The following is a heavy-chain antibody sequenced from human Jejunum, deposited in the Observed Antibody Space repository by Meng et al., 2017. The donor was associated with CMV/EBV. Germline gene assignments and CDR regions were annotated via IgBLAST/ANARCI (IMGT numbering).Heavy chain of an antibody. CDR1: GFTFNDYA. CDR3: AKDRGGSDDAYDV. D-gene: IGHD3-16*01. CDR2: FYISGRST. Sequence: ASGFTFNDYAMNWVRQATGKGLEWISVFYISGRSTYYADSVKGRFTISRDNSKNMVYLQMNSLRVEDTAVYYCAKDRGGSDDAYDVWGQGATVTVSS. J-gene: IGHJ3*01. V-gene: IGHV3-23*03.